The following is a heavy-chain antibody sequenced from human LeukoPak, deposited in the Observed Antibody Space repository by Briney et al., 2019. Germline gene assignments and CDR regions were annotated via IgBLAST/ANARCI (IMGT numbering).Heavy chain of an antibody. CDR2: IWYDGSNE. CDR3: ARTMMTATVDY. Sequence: GGSLRLSCAASGFTFSNYGMQWVRQAPGKGLEWVAVIWYDGSNEDYADSVKGRFTISRDNSKNTLYLQMNSLRAVDTAVYYCARTMMTATVDYWGQGTLVTVSS. D-gene: IGHD3-22*01. CDR1: GFTFSNYG. J-gene: IGHJ4*02. V-gene: IGHV3-33*01.